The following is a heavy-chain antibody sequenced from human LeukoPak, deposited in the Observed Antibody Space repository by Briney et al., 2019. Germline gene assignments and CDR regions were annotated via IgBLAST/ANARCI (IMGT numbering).Heavy chain of an antibody. V-gene: IGHV3-7*01. J-gene: IGHJ4*02. CDR2: INQDASEK. CDR1: GFIFSSYS. Sequence: PGGSLRLSCTASGFIFSSYSMSWVRQIPGQGLYWVANINQDASEKFYVDSVKGRFTISRDNAKNSLYLQMNSLRVEDTGIYYCARYYTGGRVTTPLGYWGQGTLVTVSS. D-gene: IGHD2-2*02. CDR3: ARYYTGGRVTTPLGY.